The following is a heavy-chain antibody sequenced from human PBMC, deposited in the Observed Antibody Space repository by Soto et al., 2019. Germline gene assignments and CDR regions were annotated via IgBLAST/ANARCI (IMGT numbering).Heavy chain of an antibody. CDR3: GKGRIYYYYYVVDF. CDR1: GFCLSRWA. D-gene: IGHD2-15*01. CDR2: IGGSGGNT. Sequence: SGACGFCLSRWASNWIRPAPGKGLEWVSSIGGSGGNTYYADSVKGRFTISRDNSKNTLFLQMNRLRAEDTAVYYRGKGRIYYYYYVVDFWGQGTTVTVSS. V-gene: IGHV3-23*01. J-gene: IGHJ6*02.